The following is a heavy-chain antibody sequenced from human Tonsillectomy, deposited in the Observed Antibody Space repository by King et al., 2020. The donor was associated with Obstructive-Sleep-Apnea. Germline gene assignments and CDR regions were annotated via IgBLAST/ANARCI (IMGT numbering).Heavy chain of an antibody. CDR1: GGSISSSGYY. V-gene: IGHV4-39*01. Sequence: QLQESGPGPVKPSETLSLTCTVSGGSISSSGYYWDWIRQPPGKGLEWIGSIYYSGSTYYSPSLKSRVTISVDKSKKQFSLKLSSVTAADTAVYYCARRFGIAAAGWVDYWGQGTLVTVSS. CDR3: ARRFGIAAAGWVDY. CDR2: IYYSGST. J-gene: IGHJ4*02. D-gene: IGHD6-13*01.